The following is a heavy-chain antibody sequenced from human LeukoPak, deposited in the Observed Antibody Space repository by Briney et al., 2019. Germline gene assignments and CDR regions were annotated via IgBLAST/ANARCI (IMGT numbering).Heavy chain of an antibody. V-gene: IGHV4-4*02. CDR3: AGLVGRYSSGLYYYYFDY. D-gene: IGHD3-22*01. Sequence: SETLSLTCTVAGDSINSLDLWSWVREPPGKGLEWIGEMYLSGTTHSNPSVKGRVTISIDKSKNQFFLNLSSVTAADTAVYYCAGLVGRYSSGLYYYYFDYWGQGTLVTVPS. J-gene: IGHJ4*02. CDR2: MYLSGTT. CDR1: GDSINSLDL.